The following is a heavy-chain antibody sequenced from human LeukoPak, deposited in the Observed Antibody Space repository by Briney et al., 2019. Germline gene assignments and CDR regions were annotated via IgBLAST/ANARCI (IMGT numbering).Heavy chain of an antibody. D-gene: IGHD2-2*01. Sequence: GGSLRLSCAASGFTFSNHWMHWVRQAPGKGLEWVSGISWNSGSIGYADSVKGRFTISRDNAKNSLYLQMNSLRAEDTALYYCAKGGSVVPAAPNIDYWGQGTLVTVSS. J-gene: IGHJ4*02. CDR2: ISWNSGSI. CDR3: AKGGSVVPAAPNIDY. V-gene: IGHV3-9*01. CDR1: GFTFSNHW.